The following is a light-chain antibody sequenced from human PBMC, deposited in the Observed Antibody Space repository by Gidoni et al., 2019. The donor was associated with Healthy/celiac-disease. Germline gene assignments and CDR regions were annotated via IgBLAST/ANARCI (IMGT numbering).Light chain of an antibody. CDR2: DAS. J-gene: IGKJ3*01. V-gene: IGKV1-33*01. Sequence: DIQMTQSPSSLSASVGDRVTITCQASQDISNYLNWYQQKPGKAPKLLIYDASNLETGVPSRFSGSGSGTDFTFTISSLQPEAIATYYCQQYDNLPFTFXPXTKVDIQ. CDR1: QDISNY. CDR3: QQYDNLPFT.